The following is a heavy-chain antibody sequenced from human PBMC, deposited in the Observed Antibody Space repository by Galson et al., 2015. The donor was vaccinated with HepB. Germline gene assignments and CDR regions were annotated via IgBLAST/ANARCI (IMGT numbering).Heavy chain of an antibody. CDR1: GFTFSSYG. CDR2: IWYDGSNK. CDR3: ARVPYSGSSDDYYGMDV. V-gene: IGHV3-33*08. D-gene: IGHD1-26*01. Sequence: SLRLSCAASGFTFSSYGMHWVRQAPGKGLEWVAVIWYDGSNKYYADSVKGRFTISRDNSKNTLYLQMNSLRAEDTAVYYCARVPYSGSSDDYYGMDVWGQGTTVTVSS. J-gene: IGHJ6*02.